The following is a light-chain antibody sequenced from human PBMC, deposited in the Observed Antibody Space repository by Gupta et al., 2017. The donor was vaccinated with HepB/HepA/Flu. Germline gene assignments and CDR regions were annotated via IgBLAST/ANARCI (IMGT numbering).Light chain of an antibody. V-gene: IGKV1-5*03. Sequence: DIQMTQSPSTLSASVGDRVIITCRASQSISNWLVWYQQKAGKAPKLLLYKASSLESGVPSRCSGSGSGTEFTLTISSLQPDDFATYYCQQYNSQGTFGQGTKVEIK. CDR1: QSISNW. CDR2: KAS. CDR3: QQYNSQGT. J-gene: IGKJ1*01.